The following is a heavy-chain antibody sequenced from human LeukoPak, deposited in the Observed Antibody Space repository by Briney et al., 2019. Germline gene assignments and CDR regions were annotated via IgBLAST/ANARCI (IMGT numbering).Heavy chain of an antibody. V-gene: IGHV4-30-4*08. CDR1: GGSISSGDHY. Sequence: PSQTLSLTCSVSGGSISSGDHYWRWLRQPPGKGLEWIGYIYYSGSTYYNPSLKSRVTMSVDSSKNQFSLKLSSLTAADTAVYYCARGLDSSGYYSDCVYWGQGTLVTVSS. CDR3: ARGLDSSGYYSDCVY. CDR2: IYYSGST. D-gene: IGHD3-22*01. J-gene: IGHJ4*02.